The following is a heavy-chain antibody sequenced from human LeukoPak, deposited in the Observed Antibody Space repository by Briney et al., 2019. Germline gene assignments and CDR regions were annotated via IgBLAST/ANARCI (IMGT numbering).Heavy chain of an antibody. CDR2: IYPDDSNT. J-gene: IGHJ4*02. Sequence: HGESLKISCKGSGYSFSTHWIGWVRQMPGKGLEWMGIIYPDDSNTRYSPSFQGQVTISADKSISTAYLQWSSLKASDTAMYYCARRYDTSSIDYWGQGTLVSVSS. CDR3: ARRYDTSSIDY. CDR1: GYSFSTHW. D-gene: IGHD6-6*01. V-gene: IGHV5-51*01.